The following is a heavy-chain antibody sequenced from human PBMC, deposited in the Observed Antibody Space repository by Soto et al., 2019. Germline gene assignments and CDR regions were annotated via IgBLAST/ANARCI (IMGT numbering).Heavy chain of an antibody. CDR1: GDTFSIYT. V-gene: IGHV1-69*04. D-gene: IGHD4-17*01. Sequence: QVQLVQSEAEVKRPGSSVRVSCKASGDTFSIYTFSWVRQAPGQGLEWMGRVIPSLGIANYAQTFQGRVTITADISTATVHMELSSLRSDDTAIYYCGREENGDSGDHWGQGSLVIVSS. CDR3: GREENGDSGDH. J-gene: IGHJ4*02. CDR2: VIPSLGIA.